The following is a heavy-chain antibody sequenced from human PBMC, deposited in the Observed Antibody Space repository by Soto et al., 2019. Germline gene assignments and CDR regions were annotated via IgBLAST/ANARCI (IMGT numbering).Heavy chain of an antibody. D-gene: IGHD2-2*01. J-gene: IGHJ1*01. CDR1: GFTFDDYT. CDR3: AKRRLNTITSLSDF. Sequence: PGGSLRLSCAASGFTFDDYTMHWVRQAPGKGLEWVSLISWDGGSTYYADSVKGRFTISRDNSDNTLHLQMNSLRDDDTAIYYCAKRRLNTITSLSDFWGQGVQVTVSS. V-gene: IGHV3-43*01. CDR2: ISWDGGST.